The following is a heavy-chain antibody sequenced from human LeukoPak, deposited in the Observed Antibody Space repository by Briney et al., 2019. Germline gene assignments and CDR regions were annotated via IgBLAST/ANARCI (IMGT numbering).Heavy chain of an antibody. CDR2: ISSSSSTI. CDR3: ARDSPAAIDY. Sequence: GGSLRLSCAASGFTFSSYSTNWVRQAPGKGLEWVSYISSSSSTIYYADSVKGRFTISRDNAKNSLYLQMNSLRAEDTAVYYCARDSPAAIDYWGQGTLVTVSS. J-gene: IGHJ4*02. CDR1: GFTFSSYS. D-gene: IGHD2-2*02. V-gene: IGHV3-48*01.